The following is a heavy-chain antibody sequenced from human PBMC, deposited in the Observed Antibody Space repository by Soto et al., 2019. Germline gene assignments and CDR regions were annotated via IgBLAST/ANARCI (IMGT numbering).Heavy chain of an antibody. CDR3: AGKDTIFGVVIGYYYMDV. J-gene: IGHJ6*03. Sequence: SETPSLTCTVSGGSISSYYWSWIRQPPGKGLEWIGYIYYSGSTNYSPSLKSRVTISVDTSKNQFSLKLSSVTAADTAVYYCAGKDTIFGVVIGYYYMDVWGKGTTVTVSS. CDR1: GGSISSYY. D-gene: IGHD3-3*01. V-gene: IGHV4-59*01. CDR2: IYYSGST.